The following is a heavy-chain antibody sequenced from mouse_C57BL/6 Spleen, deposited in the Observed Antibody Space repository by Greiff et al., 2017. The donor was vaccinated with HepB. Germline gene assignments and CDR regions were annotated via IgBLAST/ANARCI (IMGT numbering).Heavy chain of an antibody. J-gene: IGHJ4*01. CDR1: GFTFSDYG. Sequence: EVQLQQSGGGLVKPGGSLKLSCAASGFTFSDYGMHWVRQAPEKGLEWVAYISSGSSTIYYADTVKGRFTISRDNAKNTLFLQITSLRSEDTAMYYCARDEGAMDYWGQGTSVTVSS. V-gene: IGHV5-17*01. CDR3: ARDEGAMDY. CDR2: ISSGSSTI.